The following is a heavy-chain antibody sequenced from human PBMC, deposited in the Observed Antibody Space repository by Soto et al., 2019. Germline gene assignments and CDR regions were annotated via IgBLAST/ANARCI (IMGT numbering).Heavy chain of an antibody. CDR2: IYYSGST. CDR3: EREIEVTTLDY. Sequence: PSETLSLTCTVSGGSISSYYWSWIRQPPGKGLEWIGYIYYSGSTNYNPSLKSRVTISVDTSKNQFSLKLSSVTAADTAVYYCEREIEVTTLDYWGQGTLVTVSS. J-gene: IGHJ4*02. CDR1: GGSISSYY. D-gene: IGHD2-21*02. V-gene: IGHV4-59*01.